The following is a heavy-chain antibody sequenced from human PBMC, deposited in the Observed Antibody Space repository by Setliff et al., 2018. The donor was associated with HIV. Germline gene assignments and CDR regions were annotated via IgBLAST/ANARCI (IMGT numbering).Heavy chain of an antibody. D-gene: IGHD3-22*01. V-gene: IGHV4-4*09. CDR2: IYTSGST. J-gene: IGHJ4*02. CDR3: ARTPEDYDQYFFDR. CDR1: AGAINSFY. Sequence: SETLSLTCTVSAGAINSFYWSWIRQPPGKGLEWIGYIYTSGSTNYNPSLEGRVTISVDTSKNQFSLKLSSVTAADTAVYYRARTPEDYDQYFFDRWGQGTLVTVSS.